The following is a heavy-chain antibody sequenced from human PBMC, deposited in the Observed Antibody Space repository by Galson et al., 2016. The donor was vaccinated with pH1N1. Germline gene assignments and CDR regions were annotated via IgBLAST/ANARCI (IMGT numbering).Heavy chain of an antibody. V-gene: IGHV3-23*01. Sequence: SLRLSCAASGFTFSSYAMRWVRQAPGKGLEWVSHISGSGISTYYADSVKGRFTISRDNSKNTMYLQMNSLRAADTAIYYCAKDFVRAVQIPDSGINDYWGQGSLVTVSS. CDR3: AKDFVRAVQIPDSGINDY. D-gene: IGHD2-2*01. J-gene: IGHJ4*02. CDR2: ISGSGIST. CDR1: GFTFSSYA.